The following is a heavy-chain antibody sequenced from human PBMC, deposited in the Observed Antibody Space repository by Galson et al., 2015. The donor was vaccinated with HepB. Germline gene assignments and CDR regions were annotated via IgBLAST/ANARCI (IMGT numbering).Heavy chain of an antibody. CDR3: AAEGYCSSTSCYGVYYYGMDV. CDR1: GFTFTSSA. J-gene: IGHJ6*02. CDR2: IVVGSGNT. D-gene: IGHD2-2*01. V-gene: IGHV1-58*01. Sequence: SVKVSCKASGFTFTSSAVQWVRQARGQRLEWIGWIVVGSGNTNYAQKFQERVTITRDMSTSTAYMELSSLRSEDTAVYYCAAEGYCSSTSCYGVYYYGMDVWGQGTTVTVSS.